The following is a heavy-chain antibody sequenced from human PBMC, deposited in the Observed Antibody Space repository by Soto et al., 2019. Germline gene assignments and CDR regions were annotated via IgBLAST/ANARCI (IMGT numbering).Heavy chain of an antibody. D-gene: IGHD1-26*01. V-gene: IGHV3-74*01. CDR2: INSDGSTT. CDR1: GFTFSNSW. Sequence: HPGGSLRLSCAASGFTFSNSWIHWVRQAPGKGLVWVSYINSDGSTTTYADSVKGRFTISRDNAKNTVYLQITSLTAEDTAVYYCARDRSYTTDYWGQGTLVTVSS. J-gene: IGHJ4*02. CDR3: ARDRSYTTDY.